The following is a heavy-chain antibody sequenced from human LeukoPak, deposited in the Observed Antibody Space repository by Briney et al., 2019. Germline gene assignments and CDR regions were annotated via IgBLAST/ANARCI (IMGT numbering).Heavy chain of an antibody. J-gene: IGHJ4*02. CDR3: TRPSFDSSVSGVVY. V-gene: IGHV3-73*01. CDR1: GFTFSGSA. CDR2: IRSKANNYAT. D-gene: IGHD3-22*01. Sequence: PGGSLRLSCATSGFTFSGSAIHWVRQASGKGLEWVDRIRSKANNYATTDVASVRGRFTISRDDSKNTAYLQMNSLKTEDTAVYYCTRPSFDSSVSGVVYWGQGTLVTVSS.